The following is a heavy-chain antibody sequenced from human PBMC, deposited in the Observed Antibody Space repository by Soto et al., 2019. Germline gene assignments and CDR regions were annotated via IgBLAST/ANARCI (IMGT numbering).Heavy chain of an antibody. CDR2: ISSSSSTI. D-gene: IGHD6-13*01. Sequence: EVQLVESGGGLVQPGGSLRLSCAASGFTFSSYSMNWVRQAPGKGLEWVSYISSSSSTIYYADSVKGRFTISRDNAKNSLYPQMNSLRAEDTAVYYCASFIAAAGTNYYYGMDVWGQGTTVTVSS. J-gene: IGHJ6*02. CDR3: ASFIAAAGTNYYYGMDV. CDR1: GFTFSSYS. V-gene: IGHV3-48*01.